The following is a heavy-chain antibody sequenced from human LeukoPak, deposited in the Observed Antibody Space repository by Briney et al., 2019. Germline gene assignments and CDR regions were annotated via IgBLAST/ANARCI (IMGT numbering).Heavy chain of an antibody. V-gene: IGHV3-33*01. D-gene: IGHD3-10*01. J-gene: IGHJ4*02. Sequence: GGSLRLSCAASGFSFRRYGIHWARQAPGKGLEWVAVIWYGGSKKYYADSVKGRFPIYRDNSKNTLYLQMDSLRAEDTAVYYCARENTMVRGVTLYYFDYWGQGTLVTVSS. CDR2: IWYGGSKK. CDR3: ARENTMVRGVTLYYFDY. CDR1: GFSFRRYG.